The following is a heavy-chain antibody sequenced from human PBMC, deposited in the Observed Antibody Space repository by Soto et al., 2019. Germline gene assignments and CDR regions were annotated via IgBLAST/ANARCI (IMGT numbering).Heavy chain of an antibody. J-gene: IGHJ4*02. D-gene: IGHD4-17*01. CDR1: GGSLSGYY. Sequence: QVQLQQWGAGLLKPSETLSLTCAVYGGSLSGYYWSWIRQPPGKGLEWIGEINHSGNTNYNPSLKSRVTISVDTSKNQFSLNLTSVTAADTAVYYCARATTRIDYWGQGTLVTVSS. V-gene: IGHV4-34*02. CDR3: ARATTRIDY. CDR2: INHSGNT.